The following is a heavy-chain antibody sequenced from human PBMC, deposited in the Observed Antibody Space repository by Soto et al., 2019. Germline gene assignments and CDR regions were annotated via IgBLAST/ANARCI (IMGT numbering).Heavy chain of an antibody. CDR1: GGSISSGDYY. CDR3: VNCNSSPQFLY. V-gene: IGHV4-30-4*01. CDR2: IYYSGST. Sequence: SETLSLTCTVSGGSISSGDYYWSWIRQPPGKGLEWIGYIYYSGSTYYNPSIKSRVTISVDTSKNQFSLKLSSVTAADTAVYYCVNCNSSPQFLYWVQGTRVTVPS. D-gene: IGHD2-15*01. J-gene: IGHJ4*02.